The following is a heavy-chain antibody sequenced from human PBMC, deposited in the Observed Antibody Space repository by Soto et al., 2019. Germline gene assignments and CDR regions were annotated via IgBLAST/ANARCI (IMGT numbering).Heavy chain of an antibody. CDR2: VSYDGSHK. Sequence: QVQLVQSGGGGIQPGKSLRLSCAASGITFTTYGMHWVRQTPGKGLEWVAVVSYDGSHKYYADSVKGRFTISRDDSKNTLYLQMNSLRVEDTAVYYCAKAMYPRTVLDSSSPWGDYWGQGTLVTVS. CDR1: GITFTTYG. D-gene: IGHD6-6*01. J-gene: IGHJ4*02. V-gene: IGHV3-30*18. CDR3: AKAMYPRTVLDSSSPWGDY.